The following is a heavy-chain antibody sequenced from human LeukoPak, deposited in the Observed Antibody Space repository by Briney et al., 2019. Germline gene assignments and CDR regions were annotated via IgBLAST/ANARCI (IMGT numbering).Heavy chain of an antibody. D-gene: IGHD3-22*01. CDR3: ARDPPTYYYDSSGYDAFDI. CDR2: ISGSGGST. J-gene: IGHJ3*02. Sequence: GGSLRLSCAASGFTFSSYAMSWVRQAPGKGLEWVSAISGSGGSTYYADSVKGRFTISRDNAKNSLYLQMNSLRAEDTAVYYCARDPPTYYYDSSGYDAFDIWGQGTMVTVSS. CDR1: GFTFSSYA. V-gene: IGHV3-23*01.